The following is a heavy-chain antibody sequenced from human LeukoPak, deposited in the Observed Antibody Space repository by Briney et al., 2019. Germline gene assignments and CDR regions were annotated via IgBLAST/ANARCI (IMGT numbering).Heavy chain of an antibody. Sequence: GATVKVSCKPSGGTLSSYGVSWVRPAPGQGLEWMGGIIPIFGTAIYAQKFQGGVTITTDESTSTDYMELSSLRSEDTAVYCFARGPYYDFWSGYFGYFDYWGQGTLVTVSS. CDR3: ARGPYYDFWSGYFGYFDY. CDR2: IIPIFGTA. D-gene: IGHD3-3*01. V-gene: IGHV1-69*05. J-gene: IGHJ4*02. CDR1: GGTLSSYG.